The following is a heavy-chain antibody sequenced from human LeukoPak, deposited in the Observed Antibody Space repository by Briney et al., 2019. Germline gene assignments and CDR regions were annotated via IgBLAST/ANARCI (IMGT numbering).Heavy chain of an antibody. Sequence: SETLSLTCAVHGGSFSGSYWCWIRQPPGRGLGWVGEIKDNGRTEYNTSPKSRVTISVDPSKNQYSLKLSSAAVADSAVYYCARGLCGGSCYPNDDWGQGTLVTVSS. D-gene: IGHD2-15*01. CDR2: IKDNGRT. CDR3: ARGLCGGSCYPNDD. CDR1: GGSFSGSY. J-gene: IGHJ4*02. V-gene: IGHV4-34*01.